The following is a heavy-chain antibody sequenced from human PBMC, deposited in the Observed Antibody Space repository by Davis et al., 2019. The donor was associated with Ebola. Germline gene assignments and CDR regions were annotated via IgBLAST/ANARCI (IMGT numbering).Heavy chain of an antibody. CDR2: INSDGSST. V-gene: IGHV3-74*01. D-gene: IGHD3-22*01. J-gene: IGHJ4*02. CDR3: ARGGYYDGSGYPFDY. CDR1: GFTFSSYW. Sequence: HTGGSLRLSCAASGFTFSSYWMHWVRQAPGKGLVWVSRINSDGSSTSYADSVKGRFTISRDNAKNTMYLQMNSLRAEDTAVYYCARGGYYDGSGYPFDYWGQGTLVTVSS.